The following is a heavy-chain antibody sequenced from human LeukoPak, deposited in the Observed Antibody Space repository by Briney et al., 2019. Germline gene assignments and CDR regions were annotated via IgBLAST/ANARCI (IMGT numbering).Heavy chain of an antibody. D-gene: IGHD4-17*01. Sequence: WASVKVSCKASGYTFTSYYMHWVRQAPGQGLEWMGIINPSGGSTSYAQKFQGRVTMTRGTSTSTVYMELSSLRSEDTAVYYCARGMGSTVTTYYFDYWGQGTLVTVSS. V-gene: IGHV1-46*01. CDR2: INPSGGST. J-gene: IGHJ4*02. CDR1: GYTFTSYY. CDR3: ARGMGSTVTTYYFDY.